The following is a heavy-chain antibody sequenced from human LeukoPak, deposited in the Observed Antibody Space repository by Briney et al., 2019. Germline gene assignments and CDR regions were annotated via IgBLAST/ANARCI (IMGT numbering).Heavy chain of an antibody. CDR1: GFTFSSYS. Sequence: GGSLRLSCAAPGFTFSSYSMNWVRQAPGKGLEWVSSISSSSSYIYYADSVKGRFTISRDNAKNSLYLQMNSLRAEDTAVYYCASYPEQYYCDSSGYYFDYWGQGTLVTVSS. V-gene: IGHV3-21*01. D-gene: IGHD3-22*01. J-gene: IGHJ4*02. CDR3: ASYPEQYYCDSSGYYFDY. CDR2: ISSSSSYI.